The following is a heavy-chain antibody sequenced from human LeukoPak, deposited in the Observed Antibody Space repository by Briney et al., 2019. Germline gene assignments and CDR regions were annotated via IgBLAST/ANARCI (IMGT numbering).Heavy chain of an antibody. Sequence: GESLKISCKGSGYSFTDYWIAWVRQMPGKGLEWMGIIYPGDSDTTYSPSFQGQVTISADKSISTAYLQWSSLKASDTAMYYCARHYDSGTYNTCLDLWGQGTLVTVSS. CDR1: GYSFTDYW. CDR2: IYPGDSDT. J-gene: IGHJ5*02. D-gene: IGHD3-10*01. V-gene: IGHV5-51*01. CDR3: ARHYDSGTYNTCLDL.